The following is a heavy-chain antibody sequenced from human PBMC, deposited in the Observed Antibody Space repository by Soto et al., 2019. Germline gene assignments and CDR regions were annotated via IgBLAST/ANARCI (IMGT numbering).Heavy chain of an antibody. V-gene: IGHV4-39*02. Sequence: SETLSLTCSVSGGSINYNSYYWGWIRQPPGKGLEWVGGIFYTGTTYSSPSLKDRVTIYVDASKNSFSLNLTSVTAADTPVYFCARLVVVAPVANAWGQGTLVTVSS. CDR1: GGSINYNSYY. D-gene: IGHD2-2*01. CDR2: IFYTGTT. CDR3: ARLVVVAPVANA. J-gene: IGHJ5*02.